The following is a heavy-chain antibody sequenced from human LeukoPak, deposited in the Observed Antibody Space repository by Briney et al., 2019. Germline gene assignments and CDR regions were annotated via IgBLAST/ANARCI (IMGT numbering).Heavy chain of an antibody. CDR2: IYSGGST. V-gene: IGHV3-66*01. J-gene: IGHJ6*02. CDR1: GFTVSSNY. Sequence: GGSLRLSCAASGFTVSSNYMSWVRQAPGKGLEWVSVIYSGGSTYYADSVKGRFTISRDNSKNTLYLQMNSLRAEDTAVYYCATGYSYGGNYYYGMDVWGQGTTVTVSS. D-gene: IGHD5-18*01. CDR3: ATGYSYGGNYYYGMDV.